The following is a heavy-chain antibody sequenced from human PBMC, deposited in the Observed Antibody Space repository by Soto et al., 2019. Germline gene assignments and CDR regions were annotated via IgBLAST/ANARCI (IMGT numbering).Heavy chain of an antibody. CDR2: ISAYNGNT. Sequence: ASVKVSCKASGYTFTSYGISWVRQAPGQGLEWMGWISAYNGNTNYAQKLQGRVTMTTDTSTSTAYMELRSLRSDDTAVYYCARLQGYCSSTSCYGGQEDYYYMDVWGKGTTVTVSS. V-gene: IGHV1-18*01. J-gene: IGHJ6*03. D-gene: IGHD2-2*01. CDR3: ARLQGYCSSTSCYGGQEDYYYMDV. CDR1: GYTFTSYG.